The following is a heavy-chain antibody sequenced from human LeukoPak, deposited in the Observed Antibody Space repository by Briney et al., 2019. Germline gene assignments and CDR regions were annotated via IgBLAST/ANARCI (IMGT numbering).Heavy chain of an antibody. CDR3: ARDGRGIAVAGPPGDY. V-gene: IGHV1-18*01. Sequence: ASVKVSFKASGGTFSSYAISWVRHAPGQGLEWMGWISAYNGNTNYAQKLQGRVTMTTDTSTSTAYMELRSLRSDDTAVYYCARDGRGIAVAGPPGDYWGQGTLVTVSS. CDR2: ISAYNGNT. D-gene: IGHD6-19*01. J-gene: IGHJ4*02. CDR1: GGTFSSYA.